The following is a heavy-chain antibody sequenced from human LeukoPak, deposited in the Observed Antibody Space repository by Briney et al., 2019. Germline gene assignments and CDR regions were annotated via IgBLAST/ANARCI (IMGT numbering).Heavy chain of an antibody. CDR2: ISGSGGST. Sequence: GGSLRLSCAASGFTFSSYAMSWVRQAPGKGLEWVSAISGSGGSTYYADSAKGRFTISRDNSKNTLYLQMNSLRAEDTAVYYCAKAGYYYDSSGYYYYYYMDVWGKGTTVTVSS. J-gene: IGHJ6*03. CDR3: AKAGYYYDSSGYYYYYYMDV. D-gene: IGHD3-22*01. CDR1: GFTFSSYA. V-gene: IGHV3-23*01.